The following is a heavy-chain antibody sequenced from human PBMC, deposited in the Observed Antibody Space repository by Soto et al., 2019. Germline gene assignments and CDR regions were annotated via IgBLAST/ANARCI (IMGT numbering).Heavy chain of an antibody. CDR3: AKDSTVTTFDY. J-gene: IGHJ4*02. Sequence: PGGSLRLSCAASGFTFSSYGMHWVRQAPGKGLEWVAVISYDGSNKYYADSVKGRFTISRDNSKNTLYLQMNSLRAEDTAVYYCAKDSTVTTFDYWGQGTLVPVSS. V-gene: IGHV3-30*18. CDR2: ISYDGSNK. D-gene: IGHD4-17*01. CDR1: GFTFSSYG.